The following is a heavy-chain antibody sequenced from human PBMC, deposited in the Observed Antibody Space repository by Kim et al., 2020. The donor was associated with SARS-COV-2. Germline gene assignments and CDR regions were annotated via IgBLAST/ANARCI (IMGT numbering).Heavy chain of an antibody. Sequence: GGSLRLSCAASGFTVSSNYMSWVRQAPGKGLEWVSVIYSGGSTYYADSVKGRFTISRDNSKNTLYLQMNSLRAEDTAVYYCAREKGKYDFWSGYYTEKTYYYYGMDVWGQGTTVTVSS. V-gene: IGHV3-66*01. CDR2: IYSGGST. CDR3: AREKGKYDFWSGYYTEKTYYYYGMDV. J-gene: IGHJ6*02. CDR1: GFTVSSNY. D-gene: IGHD3-3*01.